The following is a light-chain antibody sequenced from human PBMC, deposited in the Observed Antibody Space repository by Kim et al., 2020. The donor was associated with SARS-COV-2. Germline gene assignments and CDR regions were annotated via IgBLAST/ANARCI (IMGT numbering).Light chain of an antibody. Sequence: DIQMTQSPSSLTASVGDRVTITCRASQGISSNLVWYQQKEGKAPKYLVHAAFHLESGVPSRFSVSVSGTDYTLTISSLQPEDFAVYYCLQYFTTPLTLGGGTKVDIK. CDR2: AAF. CDR1: QGISSN. V-gene: IGKV1-NL1*01. CDR3: LQYFTTPLT. J-gene: IGKJ4*01.